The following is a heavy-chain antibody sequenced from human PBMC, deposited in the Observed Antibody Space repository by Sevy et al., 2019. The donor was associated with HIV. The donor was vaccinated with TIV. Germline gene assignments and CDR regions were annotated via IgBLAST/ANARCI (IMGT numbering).Heavy chain of an antibody. CDR1: GFTVSGNY. Sequence: GGSLRLSCSASGFTVSGNYMSWVRQAPGKGLEWVSGIFSGGNAHFADAVKGRFTISRDNSKNTLSLQMNSLSAEDTAVYYCARAVEDYSDSSAWDWYFDLWGRCTLVTVSS. J-gene: IGHJ2*01. D-gene: IGHD3-22*01. V-gene: IGHV3-66*01. CDR3: ARAVEDYSDSSAWDWYFDL. CDR2: IFSGGNA.